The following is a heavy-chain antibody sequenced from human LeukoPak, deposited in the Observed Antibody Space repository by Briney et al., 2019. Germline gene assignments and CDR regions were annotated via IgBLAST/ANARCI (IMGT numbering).Heavy chain of an antibody. CDR3: ARDCCSSTSPKYYYYMDV. J-gene: IGHJ6*03. Sequence: SETLSLTCTVSGGSISSYYWSWIRQPAGKGLEWIGRIYTSGSTNYNPSLKSRVTMSVYTSKNQFSLKLSSVTAADTAVYYCARDCCSSTSPKYYYYMDVWGKGTTVTVSS. CDR1: GGSISSYY. V-gene: IGHV4-4*07. CDR2: IYTSGST. D-gene: IGHD2-2*01.